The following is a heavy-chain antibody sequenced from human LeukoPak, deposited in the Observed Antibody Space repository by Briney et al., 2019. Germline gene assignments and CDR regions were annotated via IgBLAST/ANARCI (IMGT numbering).Heavy chain of an antibody. D-gene: IGHD2-21*02. CDR3: VRHYCGGDCYYYYYYGMDV. J-gene: IGHJ6*02. V-gene: IGHV3-7*03. CDR1: GFTFSSYW. Sequence: GGSLRLSCAASGFTFSSYWMSWVRQAPGKGLEWVANIKQDGSEKYYVDSVKGRFTISRDNAKNSLYLQMNSLRAEDTAVYYCVRHYCGGDCYYYYYYGMDVWGQGTLVTVSS. CDR2: IKQDGSEK.